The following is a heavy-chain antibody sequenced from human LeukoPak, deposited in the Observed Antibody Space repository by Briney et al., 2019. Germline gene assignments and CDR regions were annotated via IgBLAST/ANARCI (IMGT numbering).Heavy chain of an antibody. CDR3: ARWGGEMATPEFDY. J-gene: IGHJ4*02. CDR2: INPNSGGT. D-gene: IGHD5-24*01. Sequence: GASVKVSCKASGYTFTGYYMHWVRQAPGQGLEWMGWINPNSGGTNYAQKFQGRVTMTRDTSISTAYMELSRLRSDDTAVYYCARWGGEMATPEFDYWGQGTLVTVSS. CDR1: GYTFTGYY. V-gene: IGHV1-2*02.